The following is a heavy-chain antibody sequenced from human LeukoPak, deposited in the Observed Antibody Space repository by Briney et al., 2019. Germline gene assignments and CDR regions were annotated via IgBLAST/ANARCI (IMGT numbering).Heavy chain of an antibody. CDR2: MNPNSGNT. J-gene: IGHJ4*02. CDR1: GYTFTSYD. Sequence: GASVKVSCKASGYTFTSYDINWVRQATGQGLEWMGWMNPNSGNTGYAQKFQGRVTMTRNTSISTAYMELSSLRSEDTAVYYCARGSGCSGGSCSSYYFDYWGQGTLVTVSS. CDR3: ARGSGCSGGSCSSYYFDY. D-gene: IGHD2-15*01. V-gene: IGHV1-8*01.